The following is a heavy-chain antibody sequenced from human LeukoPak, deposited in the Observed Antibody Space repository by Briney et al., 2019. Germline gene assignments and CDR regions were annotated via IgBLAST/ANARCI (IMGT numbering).Heavy chain of an antibody. V-gene: IGHV3-53*01. CDR2: IYSGGSR. CDR1: GSGLNVSTMY. Sequence: PGGSLRLSCAASGSGLNVSTMYMSWVRQAPGKGLEWVSVIYSGGSRFYADSVKGRFTISRDNSKNILYLQMDSLRAADTAVYYCARGRSGSYSFGFWGQGTLVTVSS. D-gene: IGHD1-26*01. J-gene: IGHJ1*01. CDR3: ARGRSGSYSFGF.